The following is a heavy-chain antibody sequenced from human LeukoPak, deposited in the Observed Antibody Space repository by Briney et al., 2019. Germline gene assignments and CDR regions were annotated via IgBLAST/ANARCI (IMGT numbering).Heavy chain of an antibody. CDR2: ISWNSGSI. D-gene: IGHD6-13*01. Sequence: GRSLRLSCAASGFTFDDYAMHWVRQAPGKGLEWVSGISWNSGSIGYADSVKGRFTISRDNAKNSLYLQMNSLRAEDTALYYCAKGPYSSRVDWFDPWGQGTLVTVSS. J-gene: IGHJ5*02. CDR3: AKGPYSSRVDWFDP. CDR1: GFTFDDYA. V-gene: IGHV3-9*01.